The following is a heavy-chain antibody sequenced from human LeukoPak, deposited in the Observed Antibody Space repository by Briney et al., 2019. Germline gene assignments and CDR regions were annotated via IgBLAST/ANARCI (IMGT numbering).Heavy chain of an antibody. CDR2: INWNGGST. D-gene: IGHD3-10*01. CDR3: AKDDAWLRFGE. V-gene: IGHV3-20*04. J-gene: IGHJ4*02. Sequence: GGSLRLSCAASGFTFDDYGMSWVRQAPGKGLEWVSGINWNGGSTYYADSVKGRFTISRDNSKNMLYLEVISLTADDTAVYYCAKDDAWLRFGEWSQGTLVTVSS. CDR1: GFTFDDYG.